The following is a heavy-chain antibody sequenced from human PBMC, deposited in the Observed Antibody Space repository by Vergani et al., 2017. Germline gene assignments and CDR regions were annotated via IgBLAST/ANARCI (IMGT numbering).Heavy chain of an antibody. CDR2: IKTNTGNP. J-gene: IGHJ6*02. CDR3: ARDRESSSATPPYYYYYYGMDV. D-gene: IGHD6-6*01. Sequence: QVQQVQSGSELKKPGASVKVSCKASGYTFTSYAMNWVRQAPGQGLEWMGWIKTNTGNPTYAQGFTGRVVFSLDTSVSTADLQICSLKAEDTAVDYCARDRESSSATPPYYYYYYGMDVWGQGTTVTVSS. CDR1: GYTFTSYA. V-gene: IGHV7-4-1*01.